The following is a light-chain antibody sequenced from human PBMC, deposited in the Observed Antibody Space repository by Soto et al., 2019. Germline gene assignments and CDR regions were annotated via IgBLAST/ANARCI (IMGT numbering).Light chain of an antibody. V-gene: IGLV1-40*01. Sequence: HSVLTQPPSVSGAPGQRVTISCTGSSSNIGAGYDVQWYQQLPGTAPKLLMYGNSNRPSGVPDRFSGSKSGTSASLAITGLQAEDEADYYCQSYDSSLTALYVFGIGTKVTVL. CDR1: SSNIGAGYD. J-gene: IGLJ1*01. CDR2: GNS. CDR3: QSYDSSLTALYV.